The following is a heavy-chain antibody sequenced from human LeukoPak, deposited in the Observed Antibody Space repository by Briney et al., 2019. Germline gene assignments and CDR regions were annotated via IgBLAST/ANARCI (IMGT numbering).Heavy chain of an antibody. CDR1: GFTFSSYS. V-gene: IGHV3-21*01. J-gene: IGHJ4*02. Sequence: PGGSVRLSCAASGFTFSSYSMNWVRQAPGKGLEWVSSISSSSSYIYYADSVKGRFTISRDNAKNSLYLQMNSLRAEDTAVYYCARDHRQGIAAAGTRPIGYRGQGKLVTVSS. CDR2: ISSSSSYI. CDR3: ARDHRQGIAAAGTRPIGY. D-gene: IGHD6-13*01.